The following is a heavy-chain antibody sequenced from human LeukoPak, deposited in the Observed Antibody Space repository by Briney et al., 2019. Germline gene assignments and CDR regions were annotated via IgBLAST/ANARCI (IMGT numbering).Heavy chain of an antibody. CDR1: GFSLNKDA. Sequence: GGSLRLSCAASGFSLNKDAMNWVRQAPGKGLEWVAVVIGSSGATDYADSVKGRFTISRDNSKNTLFLQMNSLRAEDTAIYYCAKGAYDFLEIAYFDYWGQGALVTVSS. J-gene: IGHJ4*02. CDR3: AKGAYDFLEIAYFDY. CDR2: VIGSSGAT. D-gene: IGHD3-3*01. V-gene: IGHV3-23*01.